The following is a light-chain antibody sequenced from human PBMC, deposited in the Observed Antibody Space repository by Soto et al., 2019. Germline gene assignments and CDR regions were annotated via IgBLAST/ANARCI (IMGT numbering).Light chain of an antibody. CDR2: DVS. V-gene: IGLV2-14*03. J-gene: IGLJ1*01. CDR3: SSYTSSSLYV. Sequence: QSALTQPASVSGSPGQSITISCTGTSSDVGGYDYVSWYQHHPGKAPKLMIYDVSNRPSGVSNRFSGSKSGNTASLTISGLQAEDEADYYCSSYTSSSLYVFGTGPTLTVL. CDR1: SSDVGGYDY.